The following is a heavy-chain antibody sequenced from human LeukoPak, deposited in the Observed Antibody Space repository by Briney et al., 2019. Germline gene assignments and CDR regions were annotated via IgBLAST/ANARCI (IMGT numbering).Heavy chain of an antibody. Sequence: GESLKISCKGSGYTFFTYWIGWVRQMPGKGLEWMGIIYPGDSDTRYSPSFQGQVTISADKSISTAYLQWSSLKASDTAIYYCARSVRQEFDYWGQGTLVTVSS. D-gene: IGHD6-6*01. CDR2: IYPGDSDT. CDR1: GYTFFTYW. J-gene: IGHJ4*02. V-gene: IGHV5-51*01. CDR3: ARSVRQEFDY.